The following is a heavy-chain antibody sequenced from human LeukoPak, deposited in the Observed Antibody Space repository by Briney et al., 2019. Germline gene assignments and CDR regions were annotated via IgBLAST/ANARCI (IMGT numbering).Heavy chain of an antibody. CDR1: GYTFTSYG. CDR2: ISAYNGNT. CDR3: ARDYGDYGAYYYYGMDV. J-gene: IGHJ6*02. V-gene: IGHV1-18*01. Sequence: ASVKVSCKASGYTFTSYGISWVRQAPGQGLEWMGWISAYNGNTNYAQKLQGRVTMTTDTSTSTAYMELRSLRSDDTAVYYRARDYGDYGAYYYYGMDVWGQGTTVTVSS. D-gene: IGHD4-17*01.